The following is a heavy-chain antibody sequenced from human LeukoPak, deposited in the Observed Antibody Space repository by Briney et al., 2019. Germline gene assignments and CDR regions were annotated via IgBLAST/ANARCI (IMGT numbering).Heavy chain of an antibody. Sequence: ASVKVSCKASGYIFTSYYMHWVRQAPGQGPEWMGWINPNNGDARYAQKFQGRVTMTRDTSITTAYMELSRLRSDDTAFYYCARNGQLLSGGNWFDPWGQGALVTVSS. CDR3: ARNGQLLSGGNWFDP. CDR2: INPNNGDA. V-gene: IGHV1-2*02. D-gene: IGHD2-2*01. J-gene: IGHJ5*02. CDR1: GYIFTSYY.